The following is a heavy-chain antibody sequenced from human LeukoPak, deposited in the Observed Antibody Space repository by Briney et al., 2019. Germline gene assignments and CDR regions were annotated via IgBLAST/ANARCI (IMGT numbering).Heavy chain of an antibody. CDR2: IYYSVST. V-gene: IGHV4-59*01. J-gene: IGHJ4*02. D-gene: IGHD6-13*01. CDR3: PSDSYRSSWFKGVGWPAH. Sequence: PSETLSLTCTVAAGSISSYYWSWFRQPPGKGREGLGDIYYSVSTNYNPSLKSRVTLSVDTSKTQFSLKLSSVTAAATAVYYFPSDSYRSSWFKGVGWPAHWGQGTLVTVSS. CDR1: AGSISSYY.